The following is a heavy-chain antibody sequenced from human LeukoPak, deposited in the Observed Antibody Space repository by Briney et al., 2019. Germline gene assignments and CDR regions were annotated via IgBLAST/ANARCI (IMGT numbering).Heavy chain of an antibody. J-gene: IGHJ4*02. V-gene: IGHV3-74*01. CDR2: INSDGSST. CDR1: RFTFSDYW. D-gene: IGHD7-27*01. Sequence: GGSLRLSCAATRFTFSDYWMHWVRQPPGKELVWVSRINSDGSSTSYADSVKGRFTISRDNAKSILYLEMISLRVEDTAVYYCARLTTATGGDSWGQGTLVTVSS. CDR3: ARLTTATGGDS.